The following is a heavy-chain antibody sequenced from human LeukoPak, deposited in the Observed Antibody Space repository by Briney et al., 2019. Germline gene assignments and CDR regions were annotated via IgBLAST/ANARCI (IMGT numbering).Heavy chain of an antibody. D-gene: IGHD3-22*01. CDR3: AADYSYYDSSGPMGY. CDR2: IVVGSGNT. V-gene: IGHV1-58*02. CDR1: GFTFTSSA. Sequence: SVKVSCKASGFTFTSSAMQWVRQARGQRLEWIGWIVVGSGNTNYAQKFQERVTITRDMSTSTAYMELSSLRSEGTAVYYCAADYSYYDSSGPMGYWGQGTLVTVSS. J-gene: IGHJ4*02.